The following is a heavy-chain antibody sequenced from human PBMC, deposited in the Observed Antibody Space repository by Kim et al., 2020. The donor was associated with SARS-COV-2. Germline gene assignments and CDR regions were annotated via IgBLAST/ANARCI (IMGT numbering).Heavy chain of an antibody. CDR3: ARPYRGGSFDI. CDR2: IKQDASVI. D-gene: IGHD3-16*01. V-gene: IGHV3-7*01. Sequence: GGSLRLSCAASGLTFSSYWMSWVRQAPGKGLEWVASIKQDASVISYVDSVRGRFTISRDNAKNSLSLQMDSLGAEDTALYFCARPYRGGSFDIWGQGTMVTVSS. CDR1: GLTFSSYW. J-gene: IGHJ3*02.